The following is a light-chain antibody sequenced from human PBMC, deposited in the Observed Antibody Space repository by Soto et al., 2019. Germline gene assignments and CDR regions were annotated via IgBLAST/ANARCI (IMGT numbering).Light chain of an antibody. CDR2: GAS. CDR3: QQYGSSPVT. Sequence: EIVFTQSPGTLSLSPGERATLSCRASQSVSSSYLAWYQQKPGQAPRLLIYGASSRATGIPDRFSGSGSGTDFTLTISRLEPEDFAVYYCQQYGSSPVTFGQGTKVDIK. V-gene: IGKV3-20*01. CDR1: QSVSSSY. J-gene: IGKJ1*01.